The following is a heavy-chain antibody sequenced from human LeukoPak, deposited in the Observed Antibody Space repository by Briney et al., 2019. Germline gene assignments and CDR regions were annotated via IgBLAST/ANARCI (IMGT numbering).Heavy chain of an antibody. CDR2: LSRWSSYI. CDR3: AKDHYSGGSCYRYYFDY. CDR1: VYTLSSYS. Sequence: GGSLRLSCGVCVYTLSSYSVKWVRRATGRVVEWVSSLSRWSSYIYYGDSVKGRFTIYRDNSKNTLYLQMNSLRAEDTAVYYCAKDHYSGGSCYRYYFDYWGQGTLVTVSS. V-gene: IGHV3-21*04. J-gene: IGHJ4*02. D-gene: IGHD2-15*01.